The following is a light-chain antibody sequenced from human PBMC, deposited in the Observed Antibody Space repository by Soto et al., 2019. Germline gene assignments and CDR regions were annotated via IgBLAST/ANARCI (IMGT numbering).Light chain of an antibody. J-gene: IGKJ1*01. V-gene: IGKV3-11*01. CDR3: QQYGSSGT. CDR2: DAS. Sequence: EIVLTQSPATLSLSPGERATLSCRASQSVDNHLAWYQQKPGQAPRLLIYDASNRATGIPARFSGSGSGTDFTLTISRLEPEDFAVYYCQQYGSSGTFGQGTKVDI. CDR1: QSVDNH.